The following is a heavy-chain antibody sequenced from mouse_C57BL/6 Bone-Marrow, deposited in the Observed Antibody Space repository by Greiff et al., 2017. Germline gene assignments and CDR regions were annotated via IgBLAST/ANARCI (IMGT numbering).Heavy chain of an antibody. V-gene: IGHV1-81*01. D-gene: IGHD1-1*01. CDR2: IYPRSGNT. CDR1: GYTFTSYG. J-gene: IGHJ4*01. CDR3: ARGDYYGSNYYAMDY. Sequence: VQLQQSGAELARPGASVKLSCKASGYTFTSYGISWVKQRTGQGLEWIGEIYPRSGNTYYNEKFKGKATLTADKSSSTAYMELRSLTSEDSAVYFCARGDYYGSNYYAMDYWGQGTSVTVSS.